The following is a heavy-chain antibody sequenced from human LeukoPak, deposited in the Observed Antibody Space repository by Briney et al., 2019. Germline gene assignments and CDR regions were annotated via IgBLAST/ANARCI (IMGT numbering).Heavy chain of an antibody. Sequence: SETLSLTCTVSGGSISSGGYYWSWIRQHPGKGLEWIGYTYYSESTYYNPSLKSRVTISVDTSKNQFSLKLSSVTAADTAVYYCAREGEWSPHSFDYWGQGTLVTVSS. D-gene: IGHD1-26*01. CDR3: AREGEWSPHSFDY. J-gene: IGHJ4*02. CDR1: GGSISSGGYY. V-gene: IGHV4-31*03. CDR2: TYYSEST.